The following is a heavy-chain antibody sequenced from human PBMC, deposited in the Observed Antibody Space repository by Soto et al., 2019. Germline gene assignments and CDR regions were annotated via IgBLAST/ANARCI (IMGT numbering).Heavy chain of an antibody. CDR1: GGTFSSYA. CDR3: ARGDGYNYYYGMDV. V-gene: IGHV1-69*12. D-gene: IGHD5-12*01. Sequence: QVQLGQSGAEVKKPGSSVKVSCKASGGTFSSYAISWVRQAPGQGLEWMGGIIPIFGTANYAQKFQGRVTLTADESTSTAYMELSSLRSEDTAVYYCARGDGYNYYYGMDVWGQGTTVTVSS. J-gene: IGHJ6*02. CDR2: IIPIFGTA.